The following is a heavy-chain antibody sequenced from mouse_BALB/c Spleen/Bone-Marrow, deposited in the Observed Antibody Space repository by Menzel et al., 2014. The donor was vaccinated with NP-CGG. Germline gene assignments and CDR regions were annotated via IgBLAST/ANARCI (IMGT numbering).Heavy chain of an antibody. CDR3: ARHHRYAYYFDY. J-gene: IGHJ2*01. V-gene: IGHV1S130*01. CDR1: GYTFTNSW. Sequence: VQRVESGSVLVWPGASVRLSCKASGYTFTNSWIHWAKQRPGQGLEWIGDIHPNSGNTNYNEKFKAKATLTVDTSSSTAYVDLSSLTSEDSAVYYCARHHRYAYYFDYWGQGTTLTVSS. D-gene: IGHD2-14*01. CDR2: IHPNSGNT.